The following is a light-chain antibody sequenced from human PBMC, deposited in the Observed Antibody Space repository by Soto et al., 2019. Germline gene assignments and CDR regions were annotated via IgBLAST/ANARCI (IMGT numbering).Light chain of an antibody. CDR3: QQFHGSPRT. V-gene: IGKV3-20*01. J-gene: IGKJ1*01. Sequence: EIVLTQSPGTLSLSPGERATLSCRASQTISGTYLAWYQQKAGQAPSLLIYGASSRAAGIPDRFSGSGSGTDFTLTIARLEPEDFAVYYCQQFHGSPRTFGQVTNVEI. CDR1: QTISGTY. CDR2: GAS.